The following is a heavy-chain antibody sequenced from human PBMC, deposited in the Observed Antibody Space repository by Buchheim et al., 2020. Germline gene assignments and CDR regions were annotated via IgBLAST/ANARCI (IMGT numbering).Heavy chain of an antibody. Sequence: VQLVQSGPEVKKPGASVKVSCKASGYTFTGEYMHWVRQAPGQGLEWMGIINPSGGSTSYAQKFQGRVTMTRDTSTSTVYMELSSLRSEDTAVYYCARPYSGSYYTHFYYYYGMDVWGQGTT. CDR3: ARPYSGSYYTHFYYYYGMDV. CDR1: GYTFTGEY. J-gene: IGHJ6*02. CDR2: INPSGGST. V-gene: IGHV1-46*01. D-gene: IGHD1-26*01.